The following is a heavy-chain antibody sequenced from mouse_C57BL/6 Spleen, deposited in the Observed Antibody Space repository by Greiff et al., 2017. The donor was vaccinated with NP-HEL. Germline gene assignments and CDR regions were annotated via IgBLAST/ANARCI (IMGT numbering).Heavy chain of an antibody. V-gene: IGHV1-80*01. CDR1: GYAFSSYW. Sequence: VQLQQSGAELVKPGASVKISCKASGYAFSSYWMNWVKQRPGKGLEWIGQIYPGDGDTNYNGKFKGKATLTADKSSSTAYMQLSSLTSEDSAVYFCARRLTTGGYCDVGGTGTTVTVSS. D-gene: IGHD1-1*01. CDR2: IYPGDGDT. CDR3: ARRLTTGGYCDV. J-gene: IGHJ1*03.